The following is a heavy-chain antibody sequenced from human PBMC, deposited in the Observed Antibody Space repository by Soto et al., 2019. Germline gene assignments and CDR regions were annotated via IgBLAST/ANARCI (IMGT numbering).Heavy chain of an antibody. CDR1: GDTFSSYT. Sequence: QVQLVQSGAEVKKPGSSVKVSCKASGDTFSSYTINWVRQAPGLGLEWMGRIIPMLSMSNSAPKFQGRVIMTADKSTSTAYMELSRLTSEDTAIYYCARSYGSGSQAFDYWGQGVLVTVSS. CDR2: IIPMLSMS. D-gene: IGHD3-10*01. V-gene: IGHV1-69*02. CDR3: ARSYGSGSQAFDY. J-gene: IGHJ4*02.